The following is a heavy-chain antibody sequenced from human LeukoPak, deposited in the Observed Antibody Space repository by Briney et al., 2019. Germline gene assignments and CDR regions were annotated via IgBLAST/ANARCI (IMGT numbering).Heavy chain of an antibody. CDR3: ARATYGSGSYDV. V-gene: IGHV4-59*08. Sequence: PSETLSLTCTVSGGSISSYYWSWIRQPPGKGLEWIGYIYHSGSTNYNPSLKSRVTISVDTSKNQFSLRLSSVTAADTAVYYCARATYGSGSYDVWGQGTTVTVSS. CDR1: GGSISSYY. D-gene: IGHD3-10*01. J-gene: IGHJ6*02. CDR2: IYHSGST.